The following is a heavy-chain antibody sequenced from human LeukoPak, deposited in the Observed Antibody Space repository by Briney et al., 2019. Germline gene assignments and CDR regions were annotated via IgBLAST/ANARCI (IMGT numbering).Heavy chain of an antibody. CDR3: ASCNDSSGYFAY. V-gene: IGHV7-4-1*02. J-gene: IGHJ4*02. CDR1: GYTFTDYA. Sequence: ASLKVSCKPSGYTFTDYAINWVRQAPGQGLEYMGWVNTNTGNPTYAQGFTGRFVFSSDSSVSTAYLQITSLKADDSAIYFCASCNDSSGYFAYWGQGTLVTVSS. CDR2: VNTNTGNP. D-gene: IGHD3-22*01.